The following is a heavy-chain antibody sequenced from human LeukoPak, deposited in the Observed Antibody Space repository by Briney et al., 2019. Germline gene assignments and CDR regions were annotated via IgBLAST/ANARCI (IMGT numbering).Heavy chain of an antibody. V-gene: IGHV3-53*01. CDR2: IYSGGST. Sequence: PGGSLRLSCAASGFTVSSNYMSWVRQAPGKGLEWVSVIYSGGSTYYADSVKGRFTISRDNSKNTLYLQMNSLRAEDTAVYYCARSHDILTGYPFDYWGQGTLVTVSS. D-gene: IGHD3-9*01. CDR3: ARSHDILTGYPFDY. CDR1: GFTVSSNY. J-gene: IGHJ4*02.